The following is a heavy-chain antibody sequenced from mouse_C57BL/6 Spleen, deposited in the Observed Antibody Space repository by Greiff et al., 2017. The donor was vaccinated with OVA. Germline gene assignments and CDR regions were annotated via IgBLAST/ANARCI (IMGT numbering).Heavy chain of an antibody. V-gene: IGHV2-9-1*01. CDR2: IWTGGGT. J-gene: IGHJ4*01. Sequence: VQLQESGPGLVAPSQSLSITCTVSGFSLTSYAISWVRQPPGKGLEWLGVIWTGGGTNYNSALKSRLSISKDNSKSQVFLKMNSLQTDDTARYYCARNRGASYYGWAMDYWGQGTSVTVSS. CDR3: ARNRGASYYGWAMDY. D-gene: IGHD1-1*01. CDR1: GFSLTSYA.